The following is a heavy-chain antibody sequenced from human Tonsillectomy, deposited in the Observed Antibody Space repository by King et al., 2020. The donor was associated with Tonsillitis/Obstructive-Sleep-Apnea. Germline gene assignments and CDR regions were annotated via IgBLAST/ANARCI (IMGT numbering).Heavy chain of an antibody. CDR2: FSTNTGNP. V-gene: IGHV7-4-1*02. J-gene: IGHJ3*02. CDR1: GYVFNSYA. D-gene: IGHD3-3*01. CDR3: AREKGFFGVVNDAFDI. Sequence: VQLVESGSELKKSGASVKVSCKASGYVFNSYAMGWVRQAPGQGLEWMGWFSTNTGNPTYAQGFTGRFVFSLATSVSTAYLQISSLKPEDTAVDYCAREKGFFGVVNDAFDIWGQGTMVTVSS.